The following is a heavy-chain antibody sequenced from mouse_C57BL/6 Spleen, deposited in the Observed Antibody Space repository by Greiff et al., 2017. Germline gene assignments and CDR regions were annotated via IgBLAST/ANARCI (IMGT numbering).Heavy chain of an antibody. V-gene: IGHV1-61*01. CDR3: ARSPITTGY. D-gene: IGHD1-1*01. CDR2: IYPSDSET. J-gene: IGHJ2*01. CDR1: GYTFTSYW. Sequence: QVQLKQPGAELVRPGSSVKLSCKASGYTFTSYWMDWVKQRPGQGLEWIGNIYPSDSETHYNQKFKDKATLTVDKSSSTVYMQLSILTSEDSAVYYCARSPITTGYWGQGTTLTVSS.